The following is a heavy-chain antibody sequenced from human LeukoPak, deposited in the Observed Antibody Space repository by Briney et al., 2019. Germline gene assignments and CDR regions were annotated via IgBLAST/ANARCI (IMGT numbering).Heavy chain of an antibody. D-gene: IGHD6-13*01. CDR2: ICYSGST. V-gene: IGHV4-39*01. J-gene: IGHJ4*02. CDR1: GGSISSSSYC. CDR3: ARQSRAPEAGTDHFDY. Sequence: PSETLSLTCTVSGGSISSSSYCWGWIRQPPGKGLEWIGSICYSGSTYYNPSLKSRVTISVDTSKNQFSLKLSSVTAADTTVYYCARQSRAPEAGTDHFDYWGQGTLVTVSS.